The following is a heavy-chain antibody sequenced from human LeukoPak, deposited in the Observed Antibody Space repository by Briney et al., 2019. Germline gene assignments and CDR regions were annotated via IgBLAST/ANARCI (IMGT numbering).Heavy chain of an antibody. CDR1: EFTLSRYS. D-gene: IGHD4-17*01. V-gene: IGHV3-21*01. CDR3: ARHGDGFYYGMDV. Sequence: TGGSLRLSCAAPEFTLSRYSMNWFRQAPGEGLEWVSSISSGGHDIYYADSVKGRFTISRDNAKNSLYLQMNRLRVEDTAVYYCARHGDGFYYGMDVWGQGTTVTVSS. J-gene: IGHJ6*02. CDR2: ISSGGHDI.